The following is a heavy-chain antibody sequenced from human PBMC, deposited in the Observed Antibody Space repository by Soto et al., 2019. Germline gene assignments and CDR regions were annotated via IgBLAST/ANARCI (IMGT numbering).Heavy chain of an antibody. V-gene: IGHV4-38-2*01. CDR1: GFFLISVNY. Sequence: LTCAVSGFFLISVNYWVWIRKPPGKGLEWIGSILHGGNTYYNPSLKSRVTISVDMSKNQFSLKLNSVTAADTAVYYCARARWYDAFDVWGQGTVVTVSS. CDR2: ILHGGNT. J-gene: IGHJ3*01. CDR3: ARARWYDAFDV. D-gene: IGHD2-15*01.